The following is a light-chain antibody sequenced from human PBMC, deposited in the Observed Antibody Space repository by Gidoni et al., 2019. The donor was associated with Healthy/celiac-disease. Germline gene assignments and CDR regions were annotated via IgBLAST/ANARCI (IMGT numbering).Light chain of an antibody. J-gene: IGKJ5*01. V-gene: IGKV2-28*01. CDR2: LGS. CDR3: MQALQTPLVT. Sequence: DIVMTQSPLSLPVTPGEPATIPCRPSQSLLHSNVYHHLDWYLQKPGQSPQLLIYLGSNRASGVPDSFSGSGSGTDFTLKLSRVEAEDVGVYYCMQALQTPLVTFGQGTRLEIK. CDR1: QSLLHSNVYHH.